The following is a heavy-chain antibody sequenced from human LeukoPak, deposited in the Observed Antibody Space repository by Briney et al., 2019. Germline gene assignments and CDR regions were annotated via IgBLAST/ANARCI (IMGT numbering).Heavy chain of an antibody. D-gene: IGHD3-16*01. J-gene: IGHJ6*03. CDR1: GYTFTSYY. CDR3: ALLRVYYYYYMDV. V-gene: IGHV1-46*01. Sequence: GASVKVSCKASGYTFTSYYIHWVRQAPGQGLEWMGIINPSGGSTSYAQKFQGRVTMTRDMSTSTVYMELSSLRSEDTAVYYCALLRVYYYYYMDVWGKGTTVTVSS. CDR2: INPSGGST.